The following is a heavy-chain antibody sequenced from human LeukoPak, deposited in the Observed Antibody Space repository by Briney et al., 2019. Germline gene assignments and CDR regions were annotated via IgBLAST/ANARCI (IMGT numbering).Heavy chain of an antibody. J-gene: IGHJ4*02. D-gene: IGHD3-22*01. CDR3: AKDRRGYII. CDR2: IGSSDSTT. CDR1: GFTFSDYY. V-gene: IGHV3-11*01. Sequence: PGGSLRLSCAASGFTFSDYYMSWIRQAPGQGLEWVSYIGSSDSTTHYADSVKGRFTISRDNAKNSLYLQMNSLRAEDTAVYYCAKDRRGYIIWGQGTLVTVSS.